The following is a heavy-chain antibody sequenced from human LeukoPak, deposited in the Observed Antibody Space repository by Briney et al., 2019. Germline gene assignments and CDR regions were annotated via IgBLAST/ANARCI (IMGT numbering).Heavy chain of an antibody. D-gene: IGHD6-13*01. CDR1: GGTFSSYA. CDR2: IIPIFGTA. CDR3: AREGIAAAGIYYYYYMDV. Sequence: ASVKVSCKASGGTFSSYAISWVRQAPGQGLEWMGGIIPIFGTANYAQKFQGRVTITADESTSTAYMELSSLRSEDTAVYYCAREGIAAAGIYYYYYMDVWGKGTTVTISS. J-gene: IGHJ6*03. V-gene: IGHV1-69*13.